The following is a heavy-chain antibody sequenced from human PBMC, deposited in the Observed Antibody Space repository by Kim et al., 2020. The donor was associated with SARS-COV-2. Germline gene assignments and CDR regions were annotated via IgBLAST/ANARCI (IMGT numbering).Heavy chain of an antibody. CDR2: INPSSGGT. Sequence: ASVKVSCTASGYIFTAYYMHWVRQAPGQGLEWMGRINPSSGGTEYAQNFQGRVTMTRDTSISTAYMEVWSLTSDDPAVDYCARSYCISSSCYSWDYGMDV. CDR3: ARSYCISSSCYSWDYGMDV. CDR1: GYIFTAYY. D-gene: IGHD2-2*01. V-gene: IGHV1-2*06. J-gene: IGHJ6*01.